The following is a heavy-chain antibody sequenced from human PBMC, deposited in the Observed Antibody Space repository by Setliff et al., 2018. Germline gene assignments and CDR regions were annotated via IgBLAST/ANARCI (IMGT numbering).Heavy chain of an antibody. D-gene: IGHD7-27*01. CDR1: GDSISSGSYH. Sequence: SETLSLTCTVSGDSISSGSYHWSWIRKPAGKGLEWIGRIHPSGSTNYNPSLKSRVTVSLDTSKNQFSLKLSSVTAADTAVYYCAKFGPLDLTGDWAFDNWGQGTLVTSPQ. CDR2: IHPSGST. CDR3: AKFGPLDLTGDWAFDN. J-gene: IGHJ4*02. V-gene: IGHV4-61*02.